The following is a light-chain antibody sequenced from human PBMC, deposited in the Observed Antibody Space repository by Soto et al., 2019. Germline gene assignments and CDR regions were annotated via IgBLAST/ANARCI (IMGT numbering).Light chain of an antibody. CDR2: AAS. Sequence: DIQMTQSPPSVSASVGDRVTITCRASQGISGWLAWYQQKPGKAPTLLIYAASTLHSGVPSRFSGGGSGTRFTLTISNLQPEDFATYYCQQADSFPPTFGQGTKLEI. CDR1: QGISGW. J-gene: IGKJ2*01. CDR3: QQADSFPPT. V-gene: IGKV1-12*01.